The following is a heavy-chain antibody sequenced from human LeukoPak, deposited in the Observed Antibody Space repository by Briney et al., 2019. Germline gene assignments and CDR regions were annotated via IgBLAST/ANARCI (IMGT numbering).Heavy chain of an antibody. Sequence: KVSCKGSGYSFSSYWIGWVHQMPGKGLEWMGMIYPGDSDTRYSPSFQGQVTISADKSISTAYLQWSSLRASDTAMYYCARRYDYVLDYWGQGTLVTVSS. CDR3: ARRYDYVLDY. D-gene: IGHD3-16*01. CDR1: GYSFSSYW. V-gene: IGHV5-51*07. CDR2: IYPGDSDT. J-gene: IGHJ4*02.